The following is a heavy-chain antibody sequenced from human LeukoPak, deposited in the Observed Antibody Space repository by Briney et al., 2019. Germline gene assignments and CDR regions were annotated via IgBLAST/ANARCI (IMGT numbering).Heavy chain of an antibody. D-gene: IGHD5-12*01. CDR1: GFTFSSYA. J-gene: IGHJ3*02. CDR3: ARDLGGYDFPI. CDR2: ISYDGSNK. Sequence: GGSLRLSCAASGFTFSSYAMHWVRQAPGKGLEWVAVISYDGSNKYYADSVKGRFTISKDNSKNTLYLQMNSLRAEDTAVYYCARDLGGYDFPIWGQGTMVTVSS. V-gene: IGHV3-30-3*01.